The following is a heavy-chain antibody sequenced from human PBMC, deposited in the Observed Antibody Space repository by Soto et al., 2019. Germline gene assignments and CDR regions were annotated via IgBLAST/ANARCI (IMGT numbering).Heavy chain of an antibody. J-gene: IGHJ4*02. CDR1: GFSFSDYE. D-gene: IGHD6-13*01. CDR3: ARDRAAGGY. Sequence: PGGSLRLSCVASGFSFSDYEMNWVRQAPGKGLEWVAYISSGGSTIHYADSVRGRFTVSRDNARNSLYLQMNTLSVEDTALYYCARDRAAGGYCGQGTLVTVSS. V-gene: IGHV3-48*03. CDR2: ISSGGSTI.